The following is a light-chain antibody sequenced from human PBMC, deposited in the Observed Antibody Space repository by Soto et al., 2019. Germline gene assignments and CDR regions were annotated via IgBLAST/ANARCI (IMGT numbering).Light chain of an antibody. J-gene: IGLJ2*01. V-gene: IGLV2-14*02. CDR3: SSYSTGSTDVV. Sequence: QSALTQLASMSGSPGQSITISCTGTSRDIGSYNLVSWYQQYPDKAPKLLIYEVTYRPPGISNRFSGSKSGNTASLTISGLQAEDEADYYCSSYSTGSTDVVFGGGTKLTVL. CDR1: SRDIGSYNL. CDR2: EVT.